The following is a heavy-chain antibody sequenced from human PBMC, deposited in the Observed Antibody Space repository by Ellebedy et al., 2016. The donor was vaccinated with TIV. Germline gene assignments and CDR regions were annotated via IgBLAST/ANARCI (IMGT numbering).Heavy chain of an antibody. V-gene: IGHV1-24*01. CDR3: ARASYDSSGTVNDY. D-gene: IGHD3-22*01. CDR1: GYTLTELS. CDR2: FDPEDGET. J-gene: IGHJ4*02. Sequence: AASVKVSCKVSGYTLTELSMHWVRQAPGKGLEWMGGFDPEDGETIYAQKFRGRVTMTRNTSISTAYMELNSLTSEDTAVYYCARASYDSSGTVNDYWGQGTLVTVSS.